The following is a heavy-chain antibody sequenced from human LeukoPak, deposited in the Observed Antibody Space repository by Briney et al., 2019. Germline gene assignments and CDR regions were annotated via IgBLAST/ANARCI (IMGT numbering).Heavy chain of an antibody. CDR3: ASQGIVVVTTIDY. CDR1: GFTFSSYA. J-gene: IGHJ4*02. D-gene: IGHD2-21*02. Sequence: GRSLRLSCAASGFTFSSYAMHWVRQPPGKGLEWVAVISYAGTNKYYADSVKGRFTISRDNSKNTLYLQMSSLRAEDTAVYYCASQGIVVVTTIDYWGQGTLVTVSS. V-gene: IGHV3-30-3*01. CDR2: ISYAGTNK.